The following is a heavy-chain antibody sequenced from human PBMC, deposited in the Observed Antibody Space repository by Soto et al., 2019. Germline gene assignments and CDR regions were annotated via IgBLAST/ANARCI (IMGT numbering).Heavy chain of an antibody. J-gene: IGHJ3*02. CDR3: ARATYYYDSSGYWAAFDI. Sequence: RASVKVSCKASGGTFSSYAISWVRQAPGQGLEWMGGIIPIFGTANYAQKFQGRVTITADESTSTAYMELSSLRSEDTAVYYCARATYYYDSSGYWAAFDIWGQGTMVTVSS. D-gene: IGHD3-22*01. CDR1: GGTFSSYA. V-gene: IGHV1-69*13. CDR2: IIPIFGTA.